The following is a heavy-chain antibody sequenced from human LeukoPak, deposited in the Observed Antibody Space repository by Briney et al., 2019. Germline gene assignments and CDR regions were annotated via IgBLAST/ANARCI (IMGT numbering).Heavy chain of an antibody. Sequence: GGSLRLSCVAPGFTFNDAWMTWVRQAPGKGLEWVGRIKNRADGGTTHYAAPVKGRFTISRDDSKNTLYLQMNSLKIEDTAVYYCTTRKNGYYYGSGSYSYYFDYWGQGTLVTVSS. CDR3: TTRKNGYYYGSGSYSYYFDY. V-gene: IGHV3-15*01. CDR2: IKNRADGGTT. D-gene: IGHD3-10*01. J-gene: IGHJ4*02. CDR1: GFTFNDAW.